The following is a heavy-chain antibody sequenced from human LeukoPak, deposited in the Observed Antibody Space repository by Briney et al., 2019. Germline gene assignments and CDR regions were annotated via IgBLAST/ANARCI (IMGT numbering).Heavy chain of an antibody. D-gene: IGHD3-9*01. CDR3: ARARADILTGYA. V-gene: IGHV5-51*01. CDR2: IYPDDSDT. CDR1: GYSFATYW. J-gene: IGHJ5*02. Sequence: AGESLKISCKVSGYSFATYWIGWVRQMPGKGLEWMGIIYPDDSDTRYSPSFQGQVTISADKSISTAYLQWSSLKASDTAMYYCARARADILTGYAWGQGTLVTVSS.